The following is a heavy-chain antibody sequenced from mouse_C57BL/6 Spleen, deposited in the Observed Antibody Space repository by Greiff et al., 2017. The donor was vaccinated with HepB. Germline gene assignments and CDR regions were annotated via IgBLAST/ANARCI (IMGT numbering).Heavy chain of an antibody. Sequence: VQLQQSGPELVKPGASVKISCKASGYAFSSSWMNWVKQRPGKGLEWIGRIYPGDGDTNYNGKFKGKATLNADKSSSTAYMQLSSLTSEDSAVYFCARWGSYWYFDVWGTRTTVTVSS. J-gene: IGHJ1*03. CDR3: ARWGSYWYFDV. CDR2: IYPGDGDT. CDR1: GYAFSSSW. V-gene: IGHV1-82*01.